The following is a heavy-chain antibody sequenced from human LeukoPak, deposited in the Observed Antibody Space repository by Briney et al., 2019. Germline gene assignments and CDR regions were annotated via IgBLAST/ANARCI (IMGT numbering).Heavy chain of an antibody. CDR3: ARGPLDSGYTYFDY. CDR1: GDSVSSSNYY. CDR2: LYYDGRT. D-gene: IGHD5-12*01. J-gene: IGHJ4*02. Sequence: SETLSLTCTVFGDSVSSSNYYWAWFRQPPGKGLDWIGSLYYDGRTYYSPSIESRVTISVDTSKNQFSLKLGSVTAADTAVYHCARGPLDSGYTYFDYWGQGTLVTVSS. V-gene: IGHV4-39*07.